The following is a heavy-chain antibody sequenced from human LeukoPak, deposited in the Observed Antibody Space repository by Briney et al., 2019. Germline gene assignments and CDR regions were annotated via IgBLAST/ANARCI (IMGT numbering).Heavy chain of an antibody. D-gene: IGHD4-11*01. CDR3: ARDLSDSNYYYYMDV. Sequence: GGSLRLSCAASGFTFSSYWMHWVRQAPGKGLVWVSRINSDGSSTSYADSVKGRFTISRDNAKNTLYLQMNSLRAEDTAVYYCARDLSDSNYYYYMDVWGEGTTVTVSS. CDR1: GFTFSSYW. CDR2: INSDGSST. V-gene: IGHV3-74*01. J-gene: IGHJ6*03.